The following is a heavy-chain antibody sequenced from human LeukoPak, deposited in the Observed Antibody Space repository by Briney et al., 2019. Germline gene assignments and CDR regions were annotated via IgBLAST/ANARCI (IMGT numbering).Heavy chain of an antibody. CDR2: MSNSGGS. D-gene: IGHD6-13*01. CDR3: ARDLYSSRTNDAFVI. Sequence: SETLSLTCSVSYDSVRNYYWSWIRRTPEKGLEWIGYMSNSGGSDYCPSLKSRVAISIDLSKNHFSLKLSSVTAAHTAVYYCARDLYSSRTNDAFVIWGQGTMVTVSS. V-gene: IGHV4-59*02. J-gene: IGHJ3*02. CDR1: YDSVRNYY.